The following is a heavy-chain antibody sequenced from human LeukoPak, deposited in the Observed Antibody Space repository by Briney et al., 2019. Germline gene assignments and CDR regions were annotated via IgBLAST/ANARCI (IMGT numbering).Heavy chain of an antibody. CDR1: GGSISSYY. V-gene: IGHV4-59*08. CDR3: ARRYSSSLQDLYYFDY. D-gene: IGHD6-6*01. Sequence: PSEALSLTCTVSGGSISSYYWSWIRQPPGKGLEWIGYIYDSGSTNYDPSLKSRVTISVDTSKNQFSLKLSSVTAADTAVYYCARRYSSSLQDLYYFDYWGQGTLVTVSS. J-gene: IGHJ4*02. CDR2: IYDSGST.